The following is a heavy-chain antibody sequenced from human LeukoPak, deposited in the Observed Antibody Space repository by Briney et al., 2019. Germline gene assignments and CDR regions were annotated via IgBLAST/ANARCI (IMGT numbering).Heavy chain of an antibody. V-gene: IGHV1-2*02. J-gene: IGHJ4*02. CDR1: GYTFTGYY. CDR3: AREGADTVMVKTHFDY. D-gene: IGHD5-18*01. Sequence: ASVKVSCKASGYTFTGYYMHWVRQAPGQGLEWMGWINPNSGGTNYAQKFQGRVTMTRDTSISTAYMELSRLRSDDTAVYYCAREGADTVMVKTHFDYWGQGTLVTVSS. CDR2: INPNSGGT.